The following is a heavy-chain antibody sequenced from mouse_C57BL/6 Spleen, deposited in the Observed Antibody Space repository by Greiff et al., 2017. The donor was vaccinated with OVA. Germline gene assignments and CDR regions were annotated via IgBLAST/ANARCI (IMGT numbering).Heavy chain of an antibody. D-gene: IGHD1-1*01. J-gene: IGHJ3*01. Sequence: QVQLQQPGAELVRPGSSVKLSCKASGYTFTSYWMDWVTQRPGQGLEWIGNIYPSDSETHYNQKFKDKTTLTVDKSSRSAYMQLSSLTSEDSAFYYSASGRSRGLFAYWGQGTLVTVSA. CDR2: IYPSDSET. V-gene: IGHV1-61*01. CDR3: ASGRSRGLFAY. CDR1: GYTFTSYW.